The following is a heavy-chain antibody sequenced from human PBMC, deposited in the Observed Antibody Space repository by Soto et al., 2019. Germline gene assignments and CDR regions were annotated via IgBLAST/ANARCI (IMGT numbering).Heavy chain of an antibody. Sequence: SETLSLTCTVSGGSISSYYWSWIRQPPGKGLEWIGYIYYSGSTNYSPSLKSRVTISIDTSKNPFSLKMSTLTAADTAAYYCAKHKDDFWSGYSTDYWGQGTLVTVSS. V-gene: IGHV4-59*08. D-gene: IGHD3-3*01. CDR1: GGSISSYY. J-gene: IGHJ4*02. CDR2: IYYSGST. CDR3: AKHKDDFWSGYSTDY.